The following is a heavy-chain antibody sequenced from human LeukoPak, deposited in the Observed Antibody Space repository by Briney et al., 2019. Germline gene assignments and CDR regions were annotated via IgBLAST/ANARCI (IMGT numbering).Heavy chain of an antibody. J-gene: IGHJ4*02. Sequence: ASVKVSCKASGGTFSSYAISWVRQVPGQGLEWMGRIIPILGIANYAQKFQGRVTITADKSTSTAYMELSSLRSEDTAVYYCARDYGGGIFDYWGQGTLVTVSS. CDR2: IIPILGIA. V-gene: IGHV1-69*04. CDR1: GGTFSSYA. CDR3: ARDYGGGIFDY. D-gene: IGHD4-23*01.